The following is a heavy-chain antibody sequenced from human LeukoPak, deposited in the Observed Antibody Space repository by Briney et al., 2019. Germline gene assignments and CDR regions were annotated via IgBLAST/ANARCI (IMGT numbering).Heavy chain of an antibody. CDR2: IYYTGST. J-gene: IGHJ4*02. CDR1: SASISGGTYY. CDR3: ARRGGSGRAFDY. Sequence: SDTLSLTCSVSSASISGGTYYCRWIRQPPGKGLERNGSIYYTGSTYDNPSLKSRVTISVDTSKNQFSLKLSSVTAADTAVYYCARRGGSGRAFDYWGQGTLVTVSS. D-gene: IGHD1-26*01. V-gene: IGHV4-39*01.